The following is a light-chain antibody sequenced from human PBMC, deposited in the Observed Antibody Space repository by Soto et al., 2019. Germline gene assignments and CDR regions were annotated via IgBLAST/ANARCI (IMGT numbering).Light chain of an antibody. J-gene: IGKJ2*01. V-gene: IGKV1-39*01. Sequence: DIQMTQSPSSLSASLGDRVTITCRASQTIDIYLNWYYKKPGKAPKLMIDAASSMQSGVPTMFRCSGSGSVFTLTITILHPEDFATYYYHQSYSTHRTFGQGTKLEI. CDR1: QTIDIY. CDR3: HQSYSTHRT. CDR2: AAS.